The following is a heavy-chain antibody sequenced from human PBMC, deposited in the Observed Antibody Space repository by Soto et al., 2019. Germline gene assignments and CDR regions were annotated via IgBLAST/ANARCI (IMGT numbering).Heavy chain of an antibody. CDR2: LSHHSYKK. CDR3: AKDWVGGSNRYYLEY. V-gene: IGHV3-30*18. Sequence: GGSLRLSCAASGFTFSDYGLHWVRQAPGKGLEWVAFLSHHSYKKYYAVSVKGRFTVSRDNSKNTLYLQMNSLTTEDTAVYYCAKDWVGGSNRYYLEYWGRGTTVTVYS. CDR1: GFTFSDYG. J-gene: IGHJ4*02. D-gene: IGHD1-26*01.